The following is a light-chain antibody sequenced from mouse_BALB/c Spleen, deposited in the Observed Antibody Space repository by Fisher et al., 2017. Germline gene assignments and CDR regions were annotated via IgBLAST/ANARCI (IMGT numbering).Light chain of an antibody. J-gene: IGKJ2*01. Sequence: DIVLTQTTAIMSASPGEKVTMTCRASSSVSSSYLHWYQQKSGTSPKRWIYDTSKLASGVPGRFSGSGSGNSYSLTISSMEAEDVATYYCFQGSGYPYTFGGGTKLEIK. V-gene: IGKV4-63*01. CDR3: FQGSGYPYT. CDR1: SSVSS. CDR2: DTS.